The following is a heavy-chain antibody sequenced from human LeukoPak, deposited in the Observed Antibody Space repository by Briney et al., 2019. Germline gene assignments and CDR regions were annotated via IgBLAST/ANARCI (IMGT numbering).Heavy chain of an antibody. J-gene: IGHJ4*02. Sequence: GGSLRLSCAASGFTFSSYAMSWVRQAPGKGLEWVSAISGSGGSTYYADSVKGRLTISRDNSKNTLYLQMNSLRAEDTAVYYCARGGGHHHFDYWGQGTLVTVSS. D-gene: IGHD1-14*01. CDR2: ISGSGGST. V-gene: IGHV3-23*01. CDR3: ARGGGHHHFDY. CDR1: GFTFSSYA.